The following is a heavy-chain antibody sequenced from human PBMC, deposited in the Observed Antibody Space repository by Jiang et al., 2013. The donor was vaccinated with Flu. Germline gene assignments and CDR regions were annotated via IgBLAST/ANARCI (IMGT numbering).Heavy chain of an antibody. CDR3: ARPSVTGTKDAFGY. Sequence: VKVSCKASGYSFTNYGLNWVRQAPGQGLEWMGWISTYSGKTSFAQKLQGRITMTTDTSTSTAYVELRSLESDDTAVYYCARPSVTGTKDAFGYWGQGTLVTVSS. D-gene: IGHD1-1*01. CDR1: GYSFTNYG. J-gene: IGHJ4*02. CDR2: ISTYSGKT. V-gene: IGHV1-18*01.